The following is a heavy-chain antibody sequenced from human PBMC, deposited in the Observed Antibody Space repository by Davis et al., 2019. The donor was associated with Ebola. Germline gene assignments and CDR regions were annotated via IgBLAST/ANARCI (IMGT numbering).Heavy chain of an antibody. CDR1: GFNLEDYG. J-gene: IGHJ6*02. CDR2: ISWNSGNI. Sequence: SLKISCRVSGFNLEDYGMHWVRQVPGKGLELVSGISWNSGNIVYADSVRGRFTISRDNVKNTVYLQMNSLRIEDTALYYCAKDIGQGGFAAGYYFGMDVWGQGTTVTVSS. D-gene: IGHD3-16*01. CDR3: AKDIGQGGFAAGYYFGMDV. V-gene: IGHV3-9*01.